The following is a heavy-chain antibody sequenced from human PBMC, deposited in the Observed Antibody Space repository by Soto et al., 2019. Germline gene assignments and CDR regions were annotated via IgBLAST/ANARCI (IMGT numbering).Heavy chain of an antibody. V-gene: IGHV4-31*03. CDR2: IYFSGST. Sequence: VQLQESGPGLVRPSETLSLTCTVSGGSISSGNFYWSWIRQPPGKGLEWIGYIYFSGSTSSSPSLKSRLTISLNTSNNQFSLKLTSVTSADTAVYYCANDSHGGNTYFDLWGQGALVTVSS. D-gene: IGHD1-26*01. J-gene: IGHJ4*02. CDR1: GGSISSGNFY. CDR3: ANDSHGGNTYFDL.